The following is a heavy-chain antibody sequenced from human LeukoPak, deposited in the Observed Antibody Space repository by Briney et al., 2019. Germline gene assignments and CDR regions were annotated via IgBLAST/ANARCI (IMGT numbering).Heavy chain of an antibody. Sequence: ASVKVSFKSSGYTFTNNYMHWVRQAPGQGLEWMGVIHPSGSSTNYAQKFQGRVTMTKDTSASTAYIELTSLRSDDTAVYYCARMDMDPAMVTNYLDHWGQGTLVTVSS. CDR3: ARMDMDPAMVTNYLDH. CDR2: IHPSGSST. D-gene: IGHD5-18*01. CDR1: GYTFTNNY. V-gene: IGHV1-46*01. J-gene: IGHJ4*02.